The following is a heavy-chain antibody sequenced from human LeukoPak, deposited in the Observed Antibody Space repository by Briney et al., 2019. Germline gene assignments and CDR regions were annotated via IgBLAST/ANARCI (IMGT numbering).Heavy chain of an antibody. V-gene: IGHV3-23*01. CDR2: ISGSGGST. Sequence: GGSLRLSCAASGFTFSGYAMSWIRQAPGKGLEWVSAISGSGGSTYYADSVKGRFTISRDNSKNTLYLQMNSLRAEDTAVYYCAKARGLRPFVYYWGQGTLVTVSS. J-gene: IGHJ4*02. CDR3: AKARGLRPFVYY. CDR1: GFTFSGYA. D-gene: IGHD3-16*01.